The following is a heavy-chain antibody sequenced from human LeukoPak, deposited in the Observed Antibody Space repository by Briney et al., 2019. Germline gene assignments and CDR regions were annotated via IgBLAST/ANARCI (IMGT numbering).Heavy chain of an antibody. J-gene: IGHJ6*02. Sequence: PGGSLRLSCAASGFTFSRTWMYWVRQAPGKGLVRVSRINSDGSSTTYADSVKGRFTISRDNAKNTAYLQMNSLRGEDTAVYFCARDWHYAMDDWGQGTTVTVSS. CDR3: ARDWHYAMDD. CDR1: GFTFSRTW. V-gene: IGHV3-74*01. CDR2: INSDGSST.